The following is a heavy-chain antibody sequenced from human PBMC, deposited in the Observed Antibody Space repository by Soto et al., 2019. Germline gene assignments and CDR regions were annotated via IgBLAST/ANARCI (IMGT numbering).Heavy chain of an antibody. Sequence: PGGSLRLSCAASGFTFSSYSMNWVRQAPGKGLEWVSSISSSSSYIYYADSVKGRFTISRDNAKNSLYLQMNSLRAEDTAVYYCARVPDPIAVAGTAPFDIWGQGTMVTVSS. V-gene: IGHV3-21*01. CDR1: GFTFSSYS. CDR3: ARVPDPIAVAGTAPFDI. J-gene: IGHJ3*02. D-gene: IGHD6-19*01. CDR2: ISSSSSYI.